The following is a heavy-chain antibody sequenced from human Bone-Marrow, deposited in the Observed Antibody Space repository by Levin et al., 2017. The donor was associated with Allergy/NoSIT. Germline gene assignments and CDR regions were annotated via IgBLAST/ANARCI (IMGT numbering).Heavy chain of an antibody. CDR3: ATVLPVAGTFFGY. J-gene: IGHJ4*02. CDR2: ISDSRGIT. CDR1: GFSFSTYA. Sequence: GESLKISCAASGFSFSTYAMSWVRQAPGRGLEWVSRISDSRGITYYADSVKGRFTISRDNSKNTLYLQMNTLRAEDTAVYYCATVLPVAGTFFGYWGQGTLVTVSS. D-gene: IGHD6-19*01. V-gene: IGHV3-23*01.